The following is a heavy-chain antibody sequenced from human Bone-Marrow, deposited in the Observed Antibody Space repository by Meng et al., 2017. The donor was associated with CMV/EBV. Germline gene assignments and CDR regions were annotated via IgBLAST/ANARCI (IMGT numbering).Heavy chain of an antibody. CDR3: ARFGRHYYDSSGFVFDY. Sequence: SETLSLTCTVSGGSISSYDYYWSWIRQPPGKGLEWIGYIYYSGSTNYNPSLKSRVTISVDTSKNQFSLKLSSVTAADTAVYYCARFGRHYYDSSGFVFDYWGQGTLVTVSS. D-gene: IGHD3-22*01. CDR2: IYYSGST. V-gene: IGHV4-61*08. CDR1: GGSISSYDYY. J-gene: IGHJ4*02.